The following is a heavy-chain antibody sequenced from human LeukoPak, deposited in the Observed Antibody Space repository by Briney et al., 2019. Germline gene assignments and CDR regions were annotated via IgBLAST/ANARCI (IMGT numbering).Heavy chain of an antibody. J-gene: IGHJ4*02. CDR1: GFTFSSNW. CDR2: SNEDGSTT. D-gene: IGHD1-26*01. Sequence: PGGSLRLSCAAPGFTFSSNWMHWVRQAPGKGLVWVSRSNEDGSTTNYADSVKGRFTISRDNAKNTLYLQMNSLTAEDTAVYYCVRDLGGRSGHWGQGTLVTVSS. V-gene: IGHV3-74*01. CDR3: VRDLGGRSGH.